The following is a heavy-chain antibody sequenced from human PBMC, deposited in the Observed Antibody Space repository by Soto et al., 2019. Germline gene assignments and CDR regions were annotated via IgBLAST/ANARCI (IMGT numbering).Heavy chain of an antibody. Sequence: EVQLLESGGGLVQPGGSLRLSCVASGFTFSSYAINWVRQAPGKGLEWVSGISGNGGTTDYAESVKGRFTISRDNSKNTLYLQMDSLRAEDTAVYYCVNPRGGYCGGGSCYVIDYWGQGTLVTVSS. V-gene: IGHV3-23*01. CDR2: ISGNGGTT. CDR1: GFTFSSYA. J-gene: IGHJ4*02. CDR3: VNPRGGYCGGGSCYVIDY. D-gene: IGHD2-15*01.